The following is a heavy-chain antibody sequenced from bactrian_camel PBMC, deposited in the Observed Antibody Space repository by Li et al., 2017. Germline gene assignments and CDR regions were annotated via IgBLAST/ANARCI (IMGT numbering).Heavy chain of an antibody. D-gene: IGHD3*01. V-gene: IGHV3S40*01. CDR2: TGTGAGAT. CDR3: AASSGFVLACSSGSWFAGKYESNY. CDR1: GYTFNTY. J-gene: IGHJ4*01. Sequence: VQLVESGGGSVQAGGSLRLSCAASGYTFNTYSWFRQAPGQEREGVAVTGTGAGATYYADSVKGRFTISVDNTKNTVTLQMNSLKPEDTAMYYCAASSGFVLACSSGSWFAGKYESNYWGQGTQVTVS.